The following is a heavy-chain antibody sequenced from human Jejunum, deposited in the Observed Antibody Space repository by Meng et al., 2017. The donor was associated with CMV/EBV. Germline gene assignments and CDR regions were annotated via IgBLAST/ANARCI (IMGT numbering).Heavy chain of an antibody. J-gene: IGHJ4*02. CDR1: GFTFSDHY. CDR2: SRNKANSYTT. CDR3: ARSPAGFPPFDY. V-gene: IGHV3-72*01. Sequence: EGPLVEAGGGLVQPGGSLRLSCAVSGFTFSDHYMDWVRQAPGKGLEWVGRSRNKANSYTTEYTASVKGRFTISRDDSKNSLYLQMISLKTEDTAVYFCARSPAGFPPFDYWGQGTLVTVSS.